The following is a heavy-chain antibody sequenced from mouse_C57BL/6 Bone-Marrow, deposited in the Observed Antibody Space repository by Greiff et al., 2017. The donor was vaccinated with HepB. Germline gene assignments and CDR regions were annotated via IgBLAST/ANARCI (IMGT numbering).Heavy chain of an antibody. CDR3: SRSGPSNWDRGYYFDY. CDR1: GFSLSTSGMG. V-gene: IGHV8-12*01. D-gene: IGHD4-1*01. Sequence: QVTLKVSGPGILQSSQTLSLTCSFSGFSLSTSGMGVSWLRQPSGKGLEWLAHIYWDDDKRYNPSLKSRHTNSKDTSRNQVCLKITMVDTADTATYYCSRSGPSNWDRGYYFDYWGQGTTLTVSS. CDR2: IYWDDDK. J-gene: IGHJ2*01.